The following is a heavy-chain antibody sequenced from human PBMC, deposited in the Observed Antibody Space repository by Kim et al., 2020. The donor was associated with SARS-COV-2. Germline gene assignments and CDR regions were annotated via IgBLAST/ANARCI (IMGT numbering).Heavy chain of an antibody. J-gene: IGHJ5*02. V-gene: IGHV4-39*02. D-gene: IGHD3-16*01. Sequence: SETLSLTCTVSGGSISTSSYYWGWIRQPPGKGLEWIGSIHYSGSTYYNPSLKSRVTISVDTSKNHFSLKLSSVTAADTAVYYCARYVRGWFDPWGQGTLV. CDR2: IHYSGST. CDR1: GGSISTSSYY. CDR3: ARYVRGWFDP.